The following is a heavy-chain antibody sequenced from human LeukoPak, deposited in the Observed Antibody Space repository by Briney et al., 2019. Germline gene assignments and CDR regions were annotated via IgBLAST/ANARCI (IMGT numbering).Heavy chain of an antibody. J-gene: IGHJ4*02. V-gene: IGHV3-74*01. D-gene: IGHD6-13*01. Sequence: GGSLRLSCAASGSTFSSYWMHWVRQAPGKGLVWVSRINSDGSSTSYADSVKGRFTISRDNAKNTLYLQMNSLRAEDTAVYYCASHSSSWYRDYWGQGTLVTVSS. CDR3: ASHSSSWYRDY. CDR1: GSTFSSYW. CDR2: INSDGSST.